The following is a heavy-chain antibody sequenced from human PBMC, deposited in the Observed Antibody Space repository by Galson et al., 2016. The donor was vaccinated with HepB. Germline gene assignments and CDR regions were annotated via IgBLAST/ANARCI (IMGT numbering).Heavy chain of an antibody. Sequence: SLRLSCAASGFTFSSYGMHWVRQAPGKGLEWVAVISYDGSYGSYKYYGDSVTGRFTISRDNSKHTLFLHMNSLRTEDTAVYYCAKDRVPPTIGGYYGMDVWGQGTTVTVSS. CDR1: GFTFSSYG. CDR2: ISYDGSYGSYK. J-gene: IGHJ6*02. V-gene: IGHV3-30*18. D-gene: IGHD1-26*01. CDR3: AKDRVPPTIGGYYGMDV.